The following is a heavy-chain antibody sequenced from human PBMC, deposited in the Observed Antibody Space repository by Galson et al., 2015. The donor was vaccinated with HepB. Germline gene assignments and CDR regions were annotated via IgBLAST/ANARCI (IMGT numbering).Heavy chain of an antibody. D-gene: IGHD6-13*01. Sequence: SCKASGYTFTSYGISWVRQAPGQGLEWMGWISAYNGNTNYAQKLQGRVTMTTDASTSTAYMELRSLRSDDTAVYYCASTIAAAGTWDAFDIWGQGTMVTVS. J-gene: IGHJ3*02. V-gene: IGHV1-18*01. CDR2: ISAYNGNT. CDR3: ASTIAAAGTWDAFDI. CDR1: GYTFTSYG.